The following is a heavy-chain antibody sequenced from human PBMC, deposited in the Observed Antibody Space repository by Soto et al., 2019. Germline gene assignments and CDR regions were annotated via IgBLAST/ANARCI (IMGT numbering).Heavy chain of an antibody. CDR2: ISSTTNYI. V-gene: IGHV3-21*01. J-gene: IGHJ4*02. CDR1: GFTFTRYS. Sequence: EVQLVESGGGLVKPGGSLRLSCAASGFTFTRYSMNWVRQAPGKGLEWVSSISSTTNYIYYADSMKGRFTVSRDNAKNSVYMEMNSLSAEDTAVDYCARESEDRTSNFDYWGQGTLVTVSP. CDR3: ARESEDRTSNFDY.